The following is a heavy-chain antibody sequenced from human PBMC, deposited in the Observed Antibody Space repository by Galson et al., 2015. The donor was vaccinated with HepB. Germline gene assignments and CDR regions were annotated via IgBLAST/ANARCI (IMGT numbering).Heavy chain of an antibody. V-gene: IGHV3-48*01. CDR1: GFTFSYYS. D-gene: IGHD1-1*01. Sequence: SLRLSCAASGFTFSYYSMNWVRQAPGKGLEWVSYISSSGCTMYYADSVQGRFTISRDNAKNSLYLRMNSLRAEDTAVYFCARENDYYFDYWGQGTLVTVSS. J-gene: IGHJ4*02. CDR3: ARENDYYFDY. CDR2: ISSSGCTM.